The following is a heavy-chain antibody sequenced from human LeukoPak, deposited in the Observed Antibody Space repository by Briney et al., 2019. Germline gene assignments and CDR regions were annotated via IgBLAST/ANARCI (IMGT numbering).Heavy chain of an antibody. V-gene: IGHV4-30-2*01. Sequence: SQTLSLTCAVSGGSISSGGYSWSWIRQPPGKGLEWIGYIYHSGSTYYNPSLKSRVTISVDTSKNQFSLKLSSVTAADTAVYYCAGTFYGVNDYWGQGTLVTVSS. CDR2: IYHSGST. CDR3: AGTFYGVNDY. J-gene: IGHJ4*02. CDR1: GGSISSGGYS. D-gene: IGHD2/OR15-2a*01.